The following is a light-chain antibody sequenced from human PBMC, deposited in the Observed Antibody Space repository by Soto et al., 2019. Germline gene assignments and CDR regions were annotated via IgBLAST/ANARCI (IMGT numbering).Light chain of an antibody. CDR2: DAS. Sequence: DIQMTQSPSTLSASVGDRVTITCRASQSISSWLAWYQQKPGKAPKLLIYDASTLESGVPSRFSGSGSGTEFTLTLSSLQPDDFATYDCQQYDSFRTFGQGTKVEVK. CDR1: QSISSW. CDR3: QQYDSFRT. V-gene: IGKV1-5*01. J-gene: IGKJ1*01.